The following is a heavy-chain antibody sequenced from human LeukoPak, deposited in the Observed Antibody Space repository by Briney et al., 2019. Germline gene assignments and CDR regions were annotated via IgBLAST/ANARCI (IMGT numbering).Heavy chain of an antibody. V-gene: IGHV3-72*01. CDR1: GFTFSVYY. D-gene: IGHD3-10*01. CDR2: SRNKENRYST. J-gene: IGHJ4*02. Sequence: PGGSLRLSCATSGFTFSVYYMAWARQAPGKGLEWVGLSRNKENRYSTEYAASVKGRITISRDESQNLLHLQMRSLKSDDTAVYYCGREYYGGYDYWGQGTLVTVSS. CDR3: GREYYGGYDY.